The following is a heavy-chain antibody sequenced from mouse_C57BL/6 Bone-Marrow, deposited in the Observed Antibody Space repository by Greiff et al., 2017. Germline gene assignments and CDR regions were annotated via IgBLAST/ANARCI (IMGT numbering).Heavy chain of an antibody. D-gene: IGHD1-1*01. CDR3: SSLYYYGTPAWFAY. V-gene: IGHV1-5*01. J-gene: IGHJ3*01. CDR2: IYPGNSDT. CDR1: GYTFTSYW. Sequence: VQLQQSGTVLARPGASVKMSCKTSGYTFTSYWMHWVKQRPGQGLEWIGAIYPGNSDTSYNQKFKGKAKLTAVTSASTAYMELSSLTNEDSAVYYCSSLYYYGTPAWFAYWGQGTLVTVSA.